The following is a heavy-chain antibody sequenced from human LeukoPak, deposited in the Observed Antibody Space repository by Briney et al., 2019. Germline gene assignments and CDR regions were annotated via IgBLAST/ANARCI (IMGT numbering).Heavy chain of an antibody. CDR3: ARDNYVGSSDY. CDR1: GSSISSGYY. J-gene: IGHJ4*02. CDR2: IYHSGST. D-gene: IGHD6-6*01. Sequence: SATLSLTCTVSGSSISSGYYWGWLRQPPGMGLEWIGSIYHSGSTYYNPSLKSRVTISVDTSKNQFSLKLSSVTAADTAVYYCARDNYVGSSDYWGQGTLVTVSS. V-gene: IGHV4-38-2*02.